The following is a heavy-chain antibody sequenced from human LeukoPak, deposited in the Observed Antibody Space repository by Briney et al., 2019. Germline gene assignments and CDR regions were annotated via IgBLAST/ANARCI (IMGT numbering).Heavy chain of an antibody. Sequence: SETLSLTCAVSGGSISSSNWWSWVRQPPGKGLEWIGEIYHSGSTNYNPSLKSRVTISVDKSKNQFSLKLSSVTAADTAVYYCASGGLFDSGWAPFDYWGQGTLVTVSS. V-gene: IGHV4-4*02. CDR3: ASGGLFDSGWAPFDY. CDR2: IYHSGST. CDR1: GGSISSSNW. J-gene: IGHJ4*02. D-gene: IGHD6-19*01.